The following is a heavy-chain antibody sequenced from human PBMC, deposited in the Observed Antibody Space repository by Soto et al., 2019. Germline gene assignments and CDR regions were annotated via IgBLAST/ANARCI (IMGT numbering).Heavy chain of an antibody. CDR2: IYWDDDK. Sequence: QISLKESGPTLVKPTQTLTLTCNFSGFSLSTSNVGVGWIRQPPGEALEWLALIYWDDDKRYSPSLKSRLTIIKDSSKNQGVLTMTTMHPEDTATYYCSLVRTIGDFCSGYFYIEVWGKGTTVTVSS. CDR3: SLVRTIGDFCSGYFYIEV. CDR1: GFSLSTSNVG. J-gene: IGHJ6*03. V-gene: IGHV2-5*02. D-gene: IGHD3-3*01.